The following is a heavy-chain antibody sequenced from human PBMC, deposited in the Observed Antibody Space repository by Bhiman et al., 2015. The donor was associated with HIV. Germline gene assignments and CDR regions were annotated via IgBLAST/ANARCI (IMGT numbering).Heavy chain of an antibody. CDR3: AKDLALGSSSGNYFDY. D-gene: IGHD6-6*01. Sequence: EVRLVESGGGLVQPGGSLRLSCAASGFTFNNYEMNWVRQAPGKGLEWVSYISSSGNIIHYADSVKGRFTVSRDNARKTLYLQMNSLRVEDTAVYYCAKDLALGSSSGNYFDYWGQGTLVTVSS. CDR1: GFTFNNYE. CDR2: ISSSGNII. V-gene: IGHV3-48*03. J-gene: IGHJ4*02.